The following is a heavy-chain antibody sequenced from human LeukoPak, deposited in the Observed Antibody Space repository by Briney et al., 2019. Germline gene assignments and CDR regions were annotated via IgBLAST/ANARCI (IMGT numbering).Heavy chain of an antibody. Sequence: GASVKVSCKASGGTFSSYAISWVRQSPGQGLEWMGGIIPIFGTANYAQKFQGRVTITADESTSTAYMELSSLRSEDTAVYYCAREGVAHPMGYYYYYMDVWGKGTTVTVSS. CDR3: AREGVAHPMGYYYYYMDV. D-gene: IGHD2-15*01. CDR1: GGTFSSYA. V-gene: IGHV1-69*13. CDR2: IIPIFGTA. J-gene: IGHJ6*03.